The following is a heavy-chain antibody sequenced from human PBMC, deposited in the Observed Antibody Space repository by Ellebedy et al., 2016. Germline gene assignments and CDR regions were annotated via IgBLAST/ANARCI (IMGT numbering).Heavy chain of an antibody. V-gene: IGHV1-18*04. D-gene: IGHD5-18*01. CDR3: ARDRPVDWYSYGYVDY. CDR1: GYTFTSYG. Sequence: ASVKVSCKASGYTFTSYGISWVRQAPGQGLEWMGWISAYNGNTNYAQKLQGRVTMTTDTSTSTAYMELRSLRSDDTAVYYCARDRPVDWYSYGYVDYWGQGTLVTVSS. CDR2: ISAYNGNT. J-gene: IGHJ4*02.